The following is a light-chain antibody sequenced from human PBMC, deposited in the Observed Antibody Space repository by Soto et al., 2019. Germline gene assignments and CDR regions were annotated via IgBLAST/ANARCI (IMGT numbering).Light chain of an antibody. CDR1: QSARIS. V-gene: IGKV3-15*01. CDR2: DVS. CDR3: QQYNNWPPIT. J-gene: IGKJ5*01. Sequence: ETVMTQSPATLSVSPGERATLSCRASQSARISLGWYQQKPGQAPRLLIYDVSTRATGVPARFSGSGSGTEFTLTISSLQSEDFAVYYCQQYNNWPPITFGQGTRLEIK.